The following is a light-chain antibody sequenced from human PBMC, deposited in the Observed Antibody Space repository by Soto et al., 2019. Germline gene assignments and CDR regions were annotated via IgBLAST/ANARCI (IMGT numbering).Light chain of an antibody. Sequence: IVLTQSPATLSVSPGESVTLSCRASQSVFSSLAWYKQKPGQAPRLLIYGAATRATGIPARFSGSGSGTEFTLTISSLQSEDFAVYYCQQYHSWPAFGRGTKVDIK. CDR3: QQYHSWPA. CDR2: GAA. J-gene: IGKJ1*01. CDR1: QSVFSS. V-gene: IGKV3-15*01.